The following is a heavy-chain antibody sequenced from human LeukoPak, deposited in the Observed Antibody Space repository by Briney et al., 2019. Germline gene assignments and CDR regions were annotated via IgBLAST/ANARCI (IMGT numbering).Heavy chain of an antibody. Sequence: GGSLRLSCAASGFAFDDYAMHWVRRAPGKGLEWVSLISRDGGSTYYADSVKGRFTISRDNSKKSLYLQMNSLRTEDTALYYCAKETSAYAGSCWGQGTLVTVSS. J-gene: IGHJ4*02. CDR3: AKETSAYAGSC. CDR2: ISRDGGST. V-gene: IGHV3-43*02. D-gene: IGHD5-12*01. CDR1: GFAFDDYA.